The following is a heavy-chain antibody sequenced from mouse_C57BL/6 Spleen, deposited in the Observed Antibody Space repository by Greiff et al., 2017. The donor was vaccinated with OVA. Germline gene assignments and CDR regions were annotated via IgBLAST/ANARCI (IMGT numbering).Heavy chain of an antibody. J-gene: IGHJ3*01. CDR3: ASPSYYSNPLCAY. Sequence: QVQLQQPGAELVKPGASVKLSCKASGYTFTSYWMHWVKQRPGQGLEWIGMIHPNSGSTNYNEKFKSKATLTVDKSSSTAYMQLSSLTSEDSAVYYCASPSYYSNPLCAYWGQGTLVTVSA. D-gene: IGHD2-5*01. CDR2: IHPNSGST. CDR1: GYTFTSYW. V-gene: IGHV1-64*01.